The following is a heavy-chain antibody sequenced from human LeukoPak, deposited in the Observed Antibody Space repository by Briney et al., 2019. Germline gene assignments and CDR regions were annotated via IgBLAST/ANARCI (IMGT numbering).Heavy chain of an antibody. J-gene: IGHJ4*02. CDR3: ATGEWLASETPYFDY. CDR2: ISAYNGNT. V-gene: IGHV1-18*01. D-gene: IGHD6-19*01. Sequence: ASVKVSCKASGYTFTSYGISWVRQAPGQGLEWMGWISAYNGNTNYAQKLQGRVTMTTDTSTSTAYMELRSLRSDDTAVYYCATGEWLASETPYFDYWGQGTLVTVSS. CDR1: GYTFTSYG.